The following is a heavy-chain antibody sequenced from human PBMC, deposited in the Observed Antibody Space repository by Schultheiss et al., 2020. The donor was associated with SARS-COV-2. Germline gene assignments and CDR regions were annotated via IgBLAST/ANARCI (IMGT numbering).Heavy chain of an antibody. D-gene: IGHD3-10*01. V-gene: IGHV3-7*01. CDR1: GFTFISYW. Sequence: GGSLRLSCAASGFTFISYWMSWVRQAPGKGLEWVANIKQDGNEKYYVDSVKGRFTISRDNAKNSLYLQMNSLRADDTAVYYCARQDGGFDYWGQGTLVTVSS. CDR3: ARQDGGFDY. J-gene: IGHJ4*02. CDR2: IKQDGNEK.